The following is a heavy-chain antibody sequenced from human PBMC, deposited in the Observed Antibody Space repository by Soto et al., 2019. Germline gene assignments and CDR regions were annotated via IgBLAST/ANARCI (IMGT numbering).Heavy chain of an antibody. CDR1: GFTFSSYA. Sequence: GSLRLSCSASGFTFSSYAMHWVRQAPGKGLQYVSAISSNGGTTYYADSVKGRFTISRDNSKNTVYLQMSSLRPEDTAVYYCVKDGTPYDFWSGYFSNFDSWGQGTLVTVSS. CDR3: VKDGTPYDFWSGYFSNFDS. CDR2: ISSNGGTT. J-gene: IGHJ4*02. V-gene: IGHV3-64D*06. D-gene: IGHD3-3*01.